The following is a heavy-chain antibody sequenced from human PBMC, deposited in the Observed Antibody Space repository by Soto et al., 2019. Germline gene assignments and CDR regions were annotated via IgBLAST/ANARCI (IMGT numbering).Heavy chain of an antibody. CDR3: AHNIGGDYVYGFDF. V-gene: IGHV2-5*02. CDR1: GISLTTSGEG. D-gene: IGHD3-16*01. CDR2: VYGDGDK. Sequence: KESGPTQVKPTQTLTLTCTFSGISLTTSGEGVGWVRQPPGKGLEWVALVYGDGDKRYLTSLKSRLTITKDTSKNQVVLTMTNMDPVDTGTYFCAHNIGGDYVYGFDFWGQGTKVTVSS. J-gene: IGHJ3*01.